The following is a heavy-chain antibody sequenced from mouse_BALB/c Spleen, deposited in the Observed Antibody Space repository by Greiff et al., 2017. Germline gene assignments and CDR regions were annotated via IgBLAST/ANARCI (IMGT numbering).Heavy chain of an antibody. CDR3: ARDSEYGNYVFAY. CDR2: IWAGGST. V-gene: IGHV2-9*02. D-gene: IGHD2-10*02. J-gene: IGHJ3*01. Sequence: VKLMESGPGLVAPSQSLSITCTVSGFSLTSYGVHWVRQPPGKGLEWLGVIWAGGSTNYNSALMSRLSISKDNSKSQVFLKMNSLQTDDTAMYYCARDSEYGNYVFAYWGQGTLVTVSA. CDR1: GFSLTSYG.